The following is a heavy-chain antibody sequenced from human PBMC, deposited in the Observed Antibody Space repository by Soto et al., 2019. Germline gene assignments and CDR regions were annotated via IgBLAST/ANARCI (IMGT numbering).Heavy chain of an antibody. CDR2: ISSNGGST. J-gene: IGHJ4*02. CDR1: GFTFSSYA. V-gene: IGHV3-64*01. D-gene: IGHD3-22*01. Sequence: EVQLVESGGVLVQPGGSLRLSCAASGFTFSSYAMHWVRQAPGKGLEYVSAISSNGGSTYYATSVKGRFTISRDNSKNTVYLQMGSLRAEDMAVYYCARGRGPPYYYDSSGYQDYWGQGTLVTVSS. CDR3: ARGRGPPYYYDSSGYQDY.